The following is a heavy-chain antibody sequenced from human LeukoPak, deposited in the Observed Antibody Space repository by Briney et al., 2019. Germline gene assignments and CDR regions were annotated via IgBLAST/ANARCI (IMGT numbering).Heavy chain of an antibody. CDR1: GCSISSSSYY. CDR3: ARHWNRGSRDY. Sequence: KPAETLSLTCTVSGCSISSSSYYWGWIRHPPGKGLQWIGSIYYCGSTYYNPSLKSRVTISVDTSQNQFSLKLSSVTAADTAVYYCARHWNRGSRDYWGQGTLVTVSS. J-gene: IGHJ4*02. V-gene: IGHV4-39*01. CDR2: IYYCGST. D-gene: IGHD1-26*01.